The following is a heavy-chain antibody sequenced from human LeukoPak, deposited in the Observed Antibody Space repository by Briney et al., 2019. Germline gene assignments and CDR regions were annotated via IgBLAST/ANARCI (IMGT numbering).Heavy chain of an antibody. V-gene: IGHV1-18*01. D-gene: IGHD2-15*01. CDR1: GYTFSSYG. CDR3: ARGPYCSGATCYCQYFDN. J-gene: IGHJ4*02. Sequence: ASVKVSCKASGYTFSSYGFSWVRQAPGQGLEWMGWISAYNGNTNYAQKLQGRVTMTTDTSTTTAYIDLRNLRSDDTAVYYCARGPYCSGATCYCQYFDNWGQGTLVTVSS. CDR2: ISAYNGNT.